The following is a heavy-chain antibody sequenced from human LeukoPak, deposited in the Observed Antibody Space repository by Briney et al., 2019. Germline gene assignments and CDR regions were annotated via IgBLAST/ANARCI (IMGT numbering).Heavy chain of an antibody. CDR1: GYTFTGYY. CDR3: ARDHGGWFGEIDAFDI. Sequence: ASVKVSCKASGYTFTGYYMHWVRQAPGQGLEWMGWINPNSGGTNYAQKLQGRVTMTRDTSISTAYMELSRLRSDDTAVYYCARDHGGWFGEIDAFDIWGQGTMVTVSS. CDR2: INPNSGGT. D-gene: IGHD3-10*01. J-gene: IGHJ3*02. V-gene: IGHV1-2*02.